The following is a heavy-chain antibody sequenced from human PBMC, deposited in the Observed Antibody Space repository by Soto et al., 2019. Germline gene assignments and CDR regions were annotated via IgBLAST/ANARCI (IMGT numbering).Heavy chain of an antibody. CDR3: AKNIVPAAIRYYGMDV. CDR1: GFTFDDYA. J-gene: IGHJ6*01. D-gene: IGHD2-2*02. CDR2: TSWDGGST. V-gene: IGHV3-43D*04. Sequence: GGSLRLSCAASGFTFDDYAMHWVRQAPGKGLEWVSLTSWDGGSTYYADSVKGRFTISRDNSKNSLYLQMNSLRAEDTALYYCAKNIVPAAIRYYGMDVWGQATPVPVSS.